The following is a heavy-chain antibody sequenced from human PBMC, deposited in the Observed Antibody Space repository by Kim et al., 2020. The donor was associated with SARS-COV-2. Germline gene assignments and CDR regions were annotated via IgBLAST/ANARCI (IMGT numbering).Heavy chain of an antibody. CDR1: GFTFSDYY. J-gene: IGHJ3*02. V-gene: IGHV3-11*06. CDR2: INRESSYR. D-gene: IGHD6-19*01. Sequence: GGSLRLSCVTSGFTFSDYYMSWIRQAPGKGLEWVSYINRESSYRNYADSVKGRFIISRDNAKKSLYLEVNSLRVEDTAVYYCANVAVGIWGQGTVVTVS. CDR3: ANVAVGI.